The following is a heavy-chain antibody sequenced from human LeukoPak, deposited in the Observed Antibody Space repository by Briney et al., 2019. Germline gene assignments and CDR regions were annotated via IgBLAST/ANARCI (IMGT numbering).Heavy chain of an antibody. CDR1: GGSFSGYY. J-gene: IGHJ4*02. V-gene: IGHV4-34*01. CDR2: INHSGST. D-gene: IGHD1-26*01. Sequence: SETLSLTCAVYGGSFSGYYWSWIRQPPGKGLEWIGEINHSGSTNYNPSLKSRVTISVDTSKNQFSLKLSPVTAADTAVYYCARAWWELLLRPSYFDYWGQGTLVTVSS. CDR3: ARAWWELLLRPSYFDY.